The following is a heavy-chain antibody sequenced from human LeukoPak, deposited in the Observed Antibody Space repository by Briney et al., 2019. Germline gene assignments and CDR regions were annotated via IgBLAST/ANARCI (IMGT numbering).Heavy chain of an antibody. CDR1: GGSISSGGYY. J-gene: IGHJ4*02. D-gene: IGHD2-21*02. V-gene: IGHV4-31*03. Sequence: PSETLSLTCTVSGGSISSGGYYWSWIRQHPGKGLEWIGYIYYSGSTYYNPSLKSRVTISVDTSKNQFSLKLSSVTAADTAVYYCARGRNCGGDCLYYFDYWGQGTLVTVSS. CDR3: ARGRNCGGDCLYYFDY. CDR2: IYYSGST.